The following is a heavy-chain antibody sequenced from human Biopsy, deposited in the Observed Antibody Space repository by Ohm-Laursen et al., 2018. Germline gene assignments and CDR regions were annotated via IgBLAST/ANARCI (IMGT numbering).Heavy chain of an antibody. V-gene: IGHV1-46*01. CDR3: GRDGYFDGNAYYVDDYFYYGMDV. D-gene: IGHD3-10*02. J-gene: IGHJ6*02. CDR1: GYSFTSYY. Sequence: ATVKISCKASGYSFTSYYMHWVRQAPGQGLEWMGMINPSGSTTSYPQIFQDRVTITADTSTSTAYMVLSSLRSEDTAVYYCGRDGYFDGNAYYVDDYFYYGMDVWGQGTTVTVSS. CDR2: INPSGSTT.